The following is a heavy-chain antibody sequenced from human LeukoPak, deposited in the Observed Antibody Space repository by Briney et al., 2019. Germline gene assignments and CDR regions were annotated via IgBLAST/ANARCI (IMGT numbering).Heavy chain of an antibody. CDR3: ARGNELTSSSWYFDY. D-gene: IGHD6-13*01. J-gene: IGHJ4*02. Sequence: PSGTLSLTCAVSGGSISSSNWWSWVRQPPGKGLEWIGEIYHSGSTNYNPSLKSRVTISVDKSKNQFSLKLSSVTAADTAVYYCARGNELTSSSWYFDYWGQGTLVTVSS. V-gene: IGHV4-4*02. CDR2: IYHSGST. CDR1: GGSISSSNW.